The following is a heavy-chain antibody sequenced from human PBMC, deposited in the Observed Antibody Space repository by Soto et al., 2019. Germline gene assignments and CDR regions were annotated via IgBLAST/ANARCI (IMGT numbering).Heavy chain of an antibody. J-gene: IGHJ6*02. CDR3: ASLSLLYGDYEDYYYGMDV. CDR2: ISAYNGNT. V-gene: IGHV1-18*01. D-gene: IGHD4-17*01. CDR1: GYTFTSYG. Sequence: GASVKVSCKASGYTFTSYGISWVRQAPGQGLEWMGWISAYNGNTNYAQKLQGRVTITRDRSMSTAYMELSSLRSEDTAMYYCASLSLLYGDYEDYYYGMDVWGQGTTVTVSS.